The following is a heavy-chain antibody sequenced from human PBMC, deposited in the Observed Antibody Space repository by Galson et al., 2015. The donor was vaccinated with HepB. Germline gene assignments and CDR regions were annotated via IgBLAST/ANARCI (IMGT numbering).Heavy chain of an antibody. D-gene: IGHD3-22*01. J-gene: IGHJ3*02. V-gene: IGHV3-7*03. Sequence: SLRLSCAASGFTFSSYWMSWVRQAPGKGLEWVANIKQDGSEKYYADSVKGRFTISRDNAKNSLYLQMNSLRAEDTAVYYCARDSDSSGYRGHHAFDIWGQGTMVTVSS. CDR3: ARDSDSSGYRGHHAFDI. CDR2: IKQDGSEK. CDR1: GFTFSSYW.